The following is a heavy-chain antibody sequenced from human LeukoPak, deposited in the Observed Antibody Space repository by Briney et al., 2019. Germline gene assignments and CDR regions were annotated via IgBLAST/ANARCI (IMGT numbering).Heavy chain of an antibody. D-gene: IGHD2-2*02. V-gene: IGHV3-48*01. CDR2: ISSSSTTI. Sequence: GGSLRLSCAASGFTFSSYSMNWVRQAPGKGLEWITYISSSSTTIYYADSVKGRFTISRDNGKNSLYLQISSLRTEDTAVYYCASRPSGYCGSTSCYTDWGRGTMVTVSS. CDR1: GFTFSSYS. CDR3: ASRPSGYCGSTSCYTD. J-gene: IGHJ3*01.